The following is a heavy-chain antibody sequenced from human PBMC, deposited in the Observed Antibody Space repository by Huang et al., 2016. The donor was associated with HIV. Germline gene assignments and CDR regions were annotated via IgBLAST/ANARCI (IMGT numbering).Heavy chain of an antibody. CDR3: ALGRGSAWSPFDY. Sequence: QVQLVQSGAEVKKPGASVKVSCKASGYTFTLFYIHWVRQAPGQGLAWMGWINPNSGGTNYAQKFKGRVTMTRDTSISTAYMELNRLRSDDTAVYYCALGRGSAWSPFDYWGQGTLVTVSS. V-gene: IGHV1-2*02. CDR1: GYTFTLFY. D-gene: IGHD6-19*01. J-gene: IGHJ4*02. CDR2: INPNSGGT.